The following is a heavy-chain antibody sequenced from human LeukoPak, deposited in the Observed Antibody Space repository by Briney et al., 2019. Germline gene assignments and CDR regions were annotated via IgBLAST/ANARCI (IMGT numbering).Heavy chain of an antibody. CDR2: ITSTSSTI. J-gene: IGHJ4*02. Sequence: GGSLRLSCAASGFTFTTYTMNWVRQAPGKGLEWISYITSTSSTIEYADSVKGRFTISRDNAKNSLYLQMNSLRDEDTAVYYCARSRGNDYWGQGTLVTVSS. CDR3: ARSRGNDY. CDR1: GFTFTTYT. V-gene: IGHV3-48*02.